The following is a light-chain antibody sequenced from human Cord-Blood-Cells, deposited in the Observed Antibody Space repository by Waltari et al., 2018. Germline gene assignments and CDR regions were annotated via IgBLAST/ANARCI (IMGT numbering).Light chain of an antibody. V-gene: IGLV2-11*01. J-gene: IGLJ1*01. CDR1: SSDVGGYNY. Sequence: QSALTQPRSVSGSPGQSVTIPCTGTSSDVGGYNYVSWYQQHPGKPPKLMIYDVSKRPSGVPDRFSGSKSGNTASLTISGLQAGDEADYYCCSYAGSYVFGTGTKVTVL. CDR2: DVS. CDR3: CSYAGSYV.